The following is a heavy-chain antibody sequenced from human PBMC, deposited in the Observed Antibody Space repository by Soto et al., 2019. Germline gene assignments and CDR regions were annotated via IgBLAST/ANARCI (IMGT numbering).Heavy chain of an antibody. V-gene: IGHV3-23*01. CDR1: GFTFKAYA. CDR3: VKDEGTSSTVFDY. CDR2: ITATDGKT. J-gene: IGHJ4*02. D-gene: IGHD4-4*01. Sequence: LRLSCLASGFTFKAYAMGWVRQAPGKGLEWVLSITATDGKTYYADSVRGRFIISRDNSRNSLFLQMNGLRPDDSALYYCVKDEGTSSTVFDYWGQGTPVTVSS.